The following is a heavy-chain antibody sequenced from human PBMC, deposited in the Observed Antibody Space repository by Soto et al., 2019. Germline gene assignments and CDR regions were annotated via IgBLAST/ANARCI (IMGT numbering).Heavy chain of an antibody. D-gene: IGHD2-8*02. CDR1: GDSVSRGPNY. CDR3: AIRHNQGLVDY. J-gene: IGHJ4*02. V-gene: IGHV4-61*01. CDR2: VYDIQTT. Sequence: SETLSLTCTVSGDSVSRGPNYWSWIRQPPGRRLEWLGYVYDIQTTNTNPSLGSRVSISKDPSKNQFSLRLTSVTAADTAVYYCAIRHNQGLVDYWGQGCLVTGS.